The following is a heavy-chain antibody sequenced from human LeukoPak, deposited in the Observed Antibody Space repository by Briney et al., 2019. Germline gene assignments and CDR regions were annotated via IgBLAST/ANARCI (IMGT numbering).Heavy chain of an antibody. CDR2: VGPRSSNI. J-gene: IGHJ4*02. CDR1: GFTFSSYS. CDR3: ARDHNWSFDF. D-gene: IGHD1-1*01. Sequence: PGGSLRLSCAASGFTFSSYSMNWVRQAPGQGLEWVSYVGPRSSNIYYADSVKGRFTISRDNAKNSLYLQMNSQRDDDTAVYYCARDHNWSFDFWGQGALVTVSS. V-gene: IGHV3-48*02.